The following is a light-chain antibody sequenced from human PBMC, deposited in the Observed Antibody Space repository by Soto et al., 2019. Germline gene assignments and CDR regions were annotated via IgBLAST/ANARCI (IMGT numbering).Light chain of an antibody. CDR1: SGSVSTSYY. Sequence: QTVVTQEPSSSVSPGGTVTLTCGLSSGSVSTSYYPSWYQQTPGQAPRTLIYNTYTRSSGVPDRFSASILGDKAALTITGAQADDESDYYCVLYMGSGISVFGGGTKLTVL. CDR2: NTY. CDR3: VLYMGSGISV. J-gene: IGLJ2*01. V-gene: IGLV8-61*01.